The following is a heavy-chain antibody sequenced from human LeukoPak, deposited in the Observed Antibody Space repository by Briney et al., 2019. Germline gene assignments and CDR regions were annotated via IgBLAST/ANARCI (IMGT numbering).Heavy chain of an antibody. D-gene: IGHD3-16*01. Sequence: SETLSLTCTVSGCSISSYYWSWIRQPPGKGLEWIGYIYYSGSTNYNPSLKSRVTISVDTSKNQFSLKLSSVTAADTAVYYCARDWGVGPMPKSRFDPWGQGTLVTVSS. CDR2: IYYSGST. J-gene: IGHJ5*02. CDR1: GCSISSYY. CDR3: ARDWGVGPMPKSRFDP. V-gene: IGHV4-59*01.